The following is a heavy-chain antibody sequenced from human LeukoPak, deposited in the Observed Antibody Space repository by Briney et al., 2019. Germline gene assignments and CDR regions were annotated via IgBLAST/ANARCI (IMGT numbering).Heavy chain of an antibody. CDR1: GFTFSDYY. CDR3: ARALTTRYDILTGYLDY. CDR2: ISSSGSTI. J-gene: IGHJ4*02. D-gene: IGHD3-9*01. V-gene: IGHV3-11*04. Sequence: GGSLRLSXAASGFTFSDYYMSWIRQAPGKGLEWVSYISSSGSTIYYADSVKGRFTISRDNAKNSLYLQMNSLRAEDTAVYYCARALTTRYDILTGYLDYWGQGTLVTVSS.